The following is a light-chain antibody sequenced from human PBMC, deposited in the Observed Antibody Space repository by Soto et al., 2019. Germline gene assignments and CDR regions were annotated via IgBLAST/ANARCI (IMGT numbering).Light chain of an antibody. CDR2: DAS. CDR1: QSVSSY. Sequence: EIVLTQSPATLSLSPGERATLSCRASQSVSSYLAWYQQKPGQAPRLLISDASNRATGIPARFSGSGSGTKFTLTICSLEPEDFAVYYCQQRSNWRALTFGGGTKVEIK. CDR3: QQRSNWRALT. V-gene: IGKV3-11*01. J-gene: IGKJ4*01.